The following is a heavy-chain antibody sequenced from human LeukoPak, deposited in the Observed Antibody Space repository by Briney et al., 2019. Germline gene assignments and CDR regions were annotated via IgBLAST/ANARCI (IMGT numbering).Heavy chain of an antibody. D-gene: IGHD6-25*01. CDR1: GFTFSPYS. J-gene: IGHJ4*02. CDR3: AKEIGAAIYFDF. CDR2: ISSSSRTI. V-gene: IGHV3-48*01. Sequence: PGGSLRLSCAASGFTFSPYSMNWVRQAPGKGLEWISYISSSSRTIYYADSVKGRFTISRDNSKNTLYLQMNSLRAEDTAIYYCAKEIGAAIYFDFWGQGTVVTVSS.